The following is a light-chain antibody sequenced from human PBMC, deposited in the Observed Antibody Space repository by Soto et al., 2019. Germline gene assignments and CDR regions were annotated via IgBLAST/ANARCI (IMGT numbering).Light chain of an antibody. J-gene: IGKJ5*01. Sequence: DIHFSQSPSFLSASVGDSVTITCRASQGIFSYLAWYQQKPGKAPELLIYGASTLQSGVPSRFSGRGSGKEFTLTISNLQAEDVATYFCQQLNNYPPTFGQGTRLEIK. CDR2: GAS. CDR3: QQLNNYPPT. V-gene: IGKV1-9*01. CDR1: QGIFSY.